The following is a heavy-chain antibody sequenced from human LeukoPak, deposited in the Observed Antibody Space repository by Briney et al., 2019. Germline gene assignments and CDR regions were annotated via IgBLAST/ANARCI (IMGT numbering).Heavy chain of an antibody. J-gene: IGHJ4*02. CDR3: VRHLYPREAGTTASPPGY. CDR1: GGSITSGRYY. D-gene: IGHD1/OR15-1a*01. Sequence: PSETLSLTCTVSGGSITSGRYYWGWIRQPPGKGLEWIGTTYYSGSTYYNPSLKSRVTISVDTAKNQFSLKVTSVTAADTAVYYCVRHLYPREAGTTASPPGYWGQGTLVTVSS. V-gene: IGHV4-39*01. CDR2: TYYSGST.